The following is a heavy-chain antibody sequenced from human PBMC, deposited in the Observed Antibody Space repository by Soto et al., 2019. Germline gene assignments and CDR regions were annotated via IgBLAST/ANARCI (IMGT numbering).Heavy chain of an antibody. CDR3: AWGVAAAMTDY. CDR1: GYTFTSYD. Sequence: QVQLVQSGAEVKKPGASVKVSCKASGYTFTSYDINWVRQATGQGLEWMGWMNTNSGNTGYAQKFQGRVTMTRNTAKSTAYLGLSSLRSEDTAVYYCAWGVAAAMTDYWGQGTLVTVSS. J-gene: IGHJ4*02. CDR2: MNTNSGNT. D-gene: IGHD2-15*01. V-gene: IGHV1-8*01.